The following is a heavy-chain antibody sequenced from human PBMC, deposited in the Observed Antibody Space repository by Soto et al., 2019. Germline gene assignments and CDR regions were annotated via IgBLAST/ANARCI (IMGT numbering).Heavy chain of an antibody. CDR3: ARARGPTNA. J-gene: IGHJ4*02. CDR1: VFTCSSYW. V-gene: IGHV3-7*01. D-gene: IGHD5-12*01. CDR2: IKQDGSEK. Sequence: GGSLRLSGAASVFTCSSYWMSWVRQAPGKGLEWVANIKQDGSEKYYVDSVKGRFTISRDNAKNSLYLQMNSLRAEDTAVYYCARARGPTNAWGQGTLVTVSS.